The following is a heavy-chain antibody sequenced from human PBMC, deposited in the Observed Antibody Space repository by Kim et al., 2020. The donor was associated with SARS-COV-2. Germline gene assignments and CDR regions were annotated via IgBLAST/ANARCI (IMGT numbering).Heavy chain of an antibody. CDR1: GFTFSSYW. D-gene: IGHD1-20*01. Sequence: GGSLRLSCAASGFTFSSYWMSWVRQAPGKGLEWVANIKQDGSEKYYVDSVKGRFTISRDNAKNSLYLQMNSLRAEDTAVYYCARPRYSGLTMYFQHWGQGTLVTVSS. V-gene: IGHV3-7*03. J-gene: IGHJ1*01. CDR2: IKQDGSEK. CDR3: ARPRYSGLTMYFQH.